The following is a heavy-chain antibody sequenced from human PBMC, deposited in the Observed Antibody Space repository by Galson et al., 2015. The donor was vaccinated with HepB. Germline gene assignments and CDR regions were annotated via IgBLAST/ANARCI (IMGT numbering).Heavy chain of an antibody. D-gene: IGHD2-15*01. Sequence: SLRLSCAASGFTFSSYGMHWVRQAPGKGLEWAAVIWYDGSNKDYADSVKGRFTISRDNSKNTLYLQMNSLRVEDTAVYYCARITGYCSGGSCYRESWFDPWGQGTLVTVSS. CDR3: ARITGYCSGGSCYRESWFDP. CDR2: IWYDGSNK. J-gene: IGHJ5*02. V-gene: IGHV3-33*01. CDR1: GFTFSSYG.